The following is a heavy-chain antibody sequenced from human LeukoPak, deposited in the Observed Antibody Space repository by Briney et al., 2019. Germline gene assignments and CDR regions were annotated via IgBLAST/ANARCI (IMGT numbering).Heavy chain of an antibody. J-gene: IGHJ4*02. Sequence: PGGSLRLSCVASGFTFGKYWMSWVRQAPGKGLEWVANIKLDGSEKNYVDPVKGRFTISRDNTKNSLYLQMNSLRAVDTAVFYCARDQYDTWSRRGNFDSWGQGTLVIVSS. CDR3: ARDQYDTWSRRGNFDS. V-gene: IGHV3-7*03. CDR2: IKLDGSEK. D-gene: IGHD3-3*01. CDR1: GFTFGKYW.